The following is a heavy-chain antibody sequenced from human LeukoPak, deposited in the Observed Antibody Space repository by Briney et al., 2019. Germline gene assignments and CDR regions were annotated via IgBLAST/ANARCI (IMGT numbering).Heavy chain of an antibody. V-gene: IGHV3-74*01. CDR1: GFTFRSYW. Sequence: PGGSLRLSCAASGFTFRSYWMHWVRQAPGKGLVWVSRINTDGTSTSYADSVKGRFTISRDNAKNTLFLQMNSLRAEDTALYFCTSDTFGARDSWGQGTLVIVSS. D-gene: IGHD3-10*01. CDR2: INTDGTST. J-gene: IGHJ4*02. CDR3: TSDTFGARDS.